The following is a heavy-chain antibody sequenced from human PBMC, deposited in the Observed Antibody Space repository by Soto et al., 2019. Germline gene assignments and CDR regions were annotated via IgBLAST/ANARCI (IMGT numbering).Heavy chain of an antibody. CDR3: ARGSLAMPDY. V-gene: IGHV3-21*01. CDR1: GFTFSSYS. J-gene: IGHJ4*02. D-gene: IGHD2-2*01. Sequence: GGSLRLSCAASGFTFSSYSLNCVRQAPGKGLEWFSSISSSSSYIYYADSVKGRFTISRDNAKNSLYLQMNSLRAEDTAVYYCARGSLAMPDYWGQGTLVTVSS. CDR2: ISSSSSYI.